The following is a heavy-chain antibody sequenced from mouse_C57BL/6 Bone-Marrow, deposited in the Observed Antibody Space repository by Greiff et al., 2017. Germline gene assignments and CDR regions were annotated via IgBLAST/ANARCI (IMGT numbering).Heavy chain of an antibody. CDR1: GYTFTNYW. V-gene: IGHV1-64*01. Sequence: VQLQQPGAELVKPGASVKLSCKASGYTFTNYWMHWVKQRPRQGLGWIGMMHPNCGSTDYNDKFKSEATLSVDKSSRTAYMELSSLASEDSAVYYCARSSDYDDYPMDYWGQGTSATVSS. CDR3: ARSSDYDDYPMDY. CDR2: MHPNCGST. J-gene: IGHJ4*01. D-gene: IGHD2-4*01.